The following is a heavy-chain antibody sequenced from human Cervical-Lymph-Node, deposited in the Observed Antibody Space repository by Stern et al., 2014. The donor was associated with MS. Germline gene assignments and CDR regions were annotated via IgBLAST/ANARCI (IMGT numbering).Heavy chain of an antibody. CDR3: ARGNWNYEGMGY. D-gene: IGHD1-7*01. CDR1: GFTFSNYG. Sequence: VHLVESGGGVVQPGRSLRLSCAASGFTFSNYGMHWVRQALGKGLEWLAVIWYDGNKKYYADSVKGRFTISRDNSKNTLFLQMSSLTAEDTALYYCARGNWNYEGMGYWGQGTLVTVSS. J-gene: IGHJ4*02. CDR2: IWYDGNKK. V-gene: IGHV3-33*01.